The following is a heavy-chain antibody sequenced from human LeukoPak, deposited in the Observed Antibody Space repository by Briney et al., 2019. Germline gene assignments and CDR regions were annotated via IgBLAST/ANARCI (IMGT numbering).Heavy chain of an antibody. V-gene: IGHV4-59*08. CDR2: IYYSGST. CDR1: GGSISSYY. Sequence: SETLSLTCTVSGGSISSYYWSWIRQPPGKGLEWIGYIYYSGSTNYNPSLKSRVTISVDTSKNQFSLKLSSVTAADTAVYYCARLGGSYYWPQGNWYFDLWGRGTLVTVSS. J-gene: IGHJ2*01. D-gene: IGHD1-26*01. CDR3: ARLGGSYYWPQGNWYFDL.